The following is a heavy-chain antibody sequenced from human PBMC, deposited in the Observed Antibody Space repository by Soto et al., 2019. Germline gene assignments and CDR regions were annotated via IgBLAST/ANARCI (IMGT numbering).Heavy chain of an antibody. D-gene: IGHD2-21*02. CDR1: GGSICPINYY. CDR3: AGDKKCGGDCYDY. J-gene: IGHJ4*02. Sequence: QVQLQESGPGLLKPSQTLSLTCTVSGGSICPINYYWGWIRQPPGKGLEWLGYISYSGRTYYNPYLKSRVSISADTSKNQFSLTLSSVTAADTAVYYCAGDKKCGGDCYDYWGQGTLVTVSS. V-gene: IGHV4-30-4*01. CDR2: ISYSGRT.